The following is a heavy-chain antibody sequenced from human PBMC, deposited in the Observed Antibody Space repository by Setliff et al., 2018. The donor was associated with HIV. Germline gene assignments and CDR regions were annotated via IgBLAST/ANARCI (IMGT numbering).Heavy chain of an antibody. CDR2: IYYSGST. CDR1: GGSISSYY. V-gene: IGHV4-59*01. Sequence: PSETLSLTCIVSGGSISSYYWSWIRQPPGKGLEWIGYIYYSGSTNYNPSLKNRVTISIDTSKKQFSLNLSSVTAADTAGYYCGRDAGCSVGNYYFDYWGPGILVTVSS. CDR3: GRDAGCSVGNYYFDY. D-gene: IGHD2-15*01. J-gene: IGHJ4*02.